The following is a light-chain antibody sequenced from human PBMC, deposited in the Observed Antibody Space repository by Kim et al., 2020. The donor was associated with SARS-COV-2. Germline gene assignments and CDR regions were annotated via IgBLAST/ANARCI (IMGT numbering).Light chain of an antibody. V-gene: IGLV2-23*02. CDR2: EVN. Sequence: SPGPSITLACTATSSDVGSYNLVSWYQQHPGKAPKLMIYEVNKRPSGVSNRFSGSTSGNTASLTISGLQAEDEADYYCYSYAGSPDFGTGTKVTVL. J-gene: IGLJ1*01. CDR1: SSDVGSYNL. CDR3: YSYAGSPD.